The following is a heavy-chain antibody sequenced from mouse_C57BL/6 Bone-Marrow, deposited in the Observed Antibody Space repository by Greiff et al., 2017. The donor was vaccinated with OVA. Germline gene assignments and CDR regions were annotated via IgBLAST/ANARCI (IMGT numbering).Heavy chain of an antibody. CDR3: ARSGEDDYFDY. J-gene: IGHJ2*01. V-gene: IGHV1-63*01. Sequence: VQLQQSGAELVRPGTSVKLSCKASGYTFTNYWIGWAKQRPGHGLEWIGGIYPGGGYTNYNEKFKGKATLTADKSSSTAYMQLSSLTSEDSAIYYCARSGEDDYFDYWGQGTTLTVSS. CDR2: IYPGGGYT. CDR1: GYTFTNYW. D-gene: IGHD3-1*01.